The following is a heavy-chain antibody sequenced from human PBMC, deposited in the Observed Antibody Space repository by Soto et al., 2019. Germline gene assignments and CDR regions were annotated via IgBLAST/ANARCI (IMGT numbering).Heavy chain of an antibody. V-gene: IGHV1-69*01. CDR1: GGTFSSYA. Sequence: QVQLVQSGAEVKKPGSSVKVSCKASGGTFSSYAISWVRQAPGQGLEWMGGIIPIFGTANYAQKFQGRVTITADESTSTAYMGLSSLRSEDTAVYYWAAGGFYDSSGYYWYNWFDPWGQGTLVTVSS. CDR3: AAGGFYDSSGYYWYNWFDP. J-gene: IGHJ5*02. CDR2: IIPIFGTA. D-gene: IGHD3-22*01.